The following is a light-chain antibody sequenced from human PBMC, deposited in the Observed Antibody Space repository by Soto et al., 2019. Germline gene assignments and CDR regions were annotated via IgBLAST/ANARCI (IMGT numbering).Light chain of an antibody. CDR3: SSYKTSTPRKIV. V-gene: IGLV2-14*03. J-gene: IGLJ1*01. CDR1: SSDVGGYNY. CDR2: DVS. Sequence: QSVLTQPASVSGSPGQSITISCTGTSSDVGGYNYVSWYQHHPGKAPKLIIYDVSNRPPGVSIRFSGSKSDNTASLTISGLHPEDEADYHCSSYKTSTPRKIVFGTGTRVTVL.